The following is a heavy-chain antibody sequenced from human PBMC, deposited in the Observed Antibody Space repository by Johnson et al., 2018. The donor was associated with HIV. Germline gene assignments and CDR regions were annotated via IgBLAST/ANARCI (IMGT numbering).Heavy chain of an antibody. V-gene: IGHV3-9*01. CDR1: GFTFDDYA. Sequence: VHLVESGGGLVQPGRSLRLSCAASGFTFDDYAMHWVRQTPGKGLEWVSGISWNSGCIGYADSVKGRFTISRDNAKNSLYLQMNSLRAEDTALYYCAKDKAAAGPEAFDIWGQGTMVTVSS. CDR3: AKDKAAAGPEAFDI. J-gene: IGHJ3*02. CDR2: ISWNSGCI. D-gene: IGHD6-13*01.